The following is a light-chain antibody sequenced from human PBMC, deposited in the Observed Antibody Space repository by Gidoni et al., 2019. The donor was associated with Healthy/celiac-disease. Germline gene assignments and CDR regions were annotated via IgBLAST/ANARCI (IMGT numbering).Light chain of an antibody. CDR1: QSISSY. Sequence: DIQMTQSPSSLSASVGYRVTITCRASQSISSYLNWYQQKPGKAHKLLIYAASSLQSGVPSRFSGSGSGTDFTLTISSLQPEDFATYYGQQSYSTPFTCGPGTKVDIK. J-gene: IGKJ3*01. CDR3: QQSYSTPFT. CDR2: AAS. V-gene: IGKV1-39*01.